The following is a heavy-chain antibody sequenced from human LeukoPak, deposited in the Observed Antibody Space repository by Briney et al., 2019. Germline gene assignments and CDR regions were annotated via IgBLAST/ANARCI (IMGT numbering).Heavy chain of an antibody. CDR3: AKGGLYFASGSYLDS. Sequence: GGSLRLSCAASGFTFSSYAMSWVRQAPGKRLEWVSSISGSGGSTYYADSVKGRFTISRDSSKNTLFLQMNSLRAEDTAIYYCAKGGLYFASGSYLDSWGQGTLVSASS. V-gene: IGHV3-23*01. D-gene: IGHD3-10*01. CDR1: GFTFSSYA. J-gene: IGHJ4*02. CDR2: ISGSGGST.